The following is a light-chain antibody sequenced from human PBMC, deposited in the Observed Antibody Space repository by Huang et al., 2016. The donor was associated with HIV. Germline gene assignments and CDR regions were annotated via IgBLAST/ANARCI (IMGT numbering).Light chain of an antibody. CDR2: KAS. Sequence: DIQMTQSPSTLSASVGARVTITCRASQSISSWLAWYQQKPGKAPNLLIYKASSLESGVPSRFSGSGSGTEFTLTISSLQPDDFATYYCQQYNSLAWTFGQGTKVEIK. J-gene: IGKJ1*01. CDR3: QQYNSLAWT. V-gene: IGKV1-5*03. CDR1: QSISSW.